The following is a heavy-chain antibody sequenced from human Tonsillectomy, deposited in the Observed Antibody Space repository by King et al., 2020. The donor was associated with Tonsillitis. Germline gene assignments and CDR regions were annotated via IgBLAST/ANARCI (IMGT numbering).Heavy chain of an antibody. D-gene: IGHD3-10*01. CDR3: ARDPYGSGSSPLFLA. CDR2: IIPIFVTA. Sequence: VQLVQSGAEVKKPGSSVKVSCKASGGTFSSYAISWVRQAPGQGLEWMGGIIPIFVTANYAQKFQGGVTITADESTSTAYMELSSLRSEDTAGYYCARDPYGSGSSPLFLAWGQGTLVTVSS. J-gene: IGHJ5*02. V-gene: IGHV1-69*01. CDR1: GGTFSSYA.